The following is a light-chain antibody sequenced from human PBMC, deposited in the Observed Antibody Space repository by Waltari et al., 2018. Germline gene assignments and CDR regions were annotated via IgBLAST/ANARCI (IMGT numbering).Light chain of an antibody. CDR2: KDR. J-gene: IGLJ2*01. V-gene: IGLV3-27*01. CDR3: YSAADNNRV. Sequence: SYELTQPSSVSVSPGQTARITCSGDVLAKKYARWFQQNPGQAPVLGIYKDRERPSGITEGFSGSSSGTTVTLTISGAQVEDEADYYCYSAADNNRVFGGGTKLTVL. CDR1: VLAKKY.